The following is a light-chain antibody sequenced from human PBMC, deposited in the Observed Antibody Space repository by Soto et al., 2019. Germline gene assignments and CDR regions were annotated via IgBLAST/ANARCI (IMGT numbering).Light chain of an antibody. CDR2: GAS. CDR1: QSVRTN. J-gene: IGKJ1*01. Sequence: EVVLTQSPATLSVSPGERATLSCKTSQSVRTNLAWYQQKPGQSPRLLIYGASTRATGIPARFSGSGSGTEFTLTITSLQSEDSAIYSCQQSYIYPPWTFGQGTRVEI. V-gene: IGKV3-15*01. CDR3: QQSYIYPPWT.